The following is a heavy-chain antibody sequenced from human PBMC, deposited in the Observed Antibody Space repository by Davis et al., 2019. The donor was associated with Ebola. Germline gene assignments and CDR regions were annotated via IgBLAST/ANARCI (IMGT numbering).Heavy chain of an antibody. Sequence: GESLKISCAASGFTFSSYGMHWVRQAPGKGLEWVAVISYDGSNKYYADSVKGRFTISRDNSKNTLYLQMNSLRAEDTAVYYCARWSRSSGYPPQYYGMDVWGQGTTVTVSS. J-gene: IGHJ6*02. D-gene: IGHD3-22*01. CDR3: ARWSRSSGYPPQYYGMDV. CDR1: GFTFSSYG. CDR2: ISYDGSNK. V-gene: IGHV3-30*03.